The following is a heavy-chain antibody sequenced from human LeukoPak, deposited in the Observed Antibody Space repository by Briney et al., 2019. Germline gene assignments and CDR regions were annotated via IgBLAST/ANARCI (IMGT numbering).Heavy chain of an antibody. CDR2: IYPGDSET. Sequence: GESLKISCQGSGYNFPIYWIGWVRQMPGKGLEWMGIIYPGDSETRYSPSFQGQVTMSTDKSISTAYLQWSSLKASDTAMYFCARGGSSYALDYWGQGTLVTVSS. CDR1: GYNFPIYW. V-gene: IGHV5-51*01. J-gene: IGHJ4*02. CDR3: ARGGSSYALDY. D-gene: IGHD5-18*01.